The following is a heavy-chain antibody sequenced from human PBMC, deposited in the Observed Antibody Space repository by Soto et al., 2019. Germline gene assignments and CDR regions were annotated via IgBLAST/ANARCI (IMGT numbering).Heavy chain of an antibody. Sequence: QVQLVQSGAAVKKPGASVKVSCKASGYTFTSYGISWVRQAPGQGLEWMGWISAYNGNKNYAQKLQGRVTMTTDTSTSTAYMERRSLRSDDTAVYYCARDGQLVRWFRPFDYWGQGTLVTVSS. CDR3: ARDGQLVRWFRPFDY. CDR1: GYTFTSYG. D-gene: IGHD6-6*01. CDR2: ISAYNGNK. V-gene: IGHV1-18*01. J-gene: IGHJ4*02.